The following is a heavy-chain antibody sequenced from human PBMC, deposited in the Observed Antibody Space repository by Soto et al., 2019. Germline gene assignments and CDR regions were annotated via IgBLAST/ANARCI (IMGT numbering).Heavy chain of an antibody. CDR1: GGSISSSSYY. D-gene: IGHD2-2*01. CDR3: ARLPAASYYYYYMDV. CDR2: IYYNGST. Sequence: SETLSLTSTFSGGSISSSSYYWCWIHQPPGKGLEWIGSIYYNGSTYYNKSLKSRVTISVDTSKNQISLKLSSVTAADTAVYYCARLPAASYYYYYMDVWGKGTTVT. J-gene: IGHJ6*03. V-gene: IGHV4-39*01.